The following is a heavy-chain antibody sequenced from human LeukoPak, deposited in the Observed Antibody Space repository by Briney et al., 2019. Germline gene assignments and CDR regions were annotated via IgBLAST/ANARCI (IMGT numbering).Heavy chain of an antibody. CDR2: ISYSGST. J-gene: IGHJ4*02. CDR3: ARYIWGSYPTFEDY. CDR1: GGSISSYY. V-gene: IGHV4-59*01. Sequence: SETLSLTCTVSGGSISSYYWSWIRQPPGKGLEWIGYISYSGSTNYNPSLKSRVTISVDTSKNQFSLKLNSVTAADRAVYYCARYIWGSYPTFEDYWGQGSLVTVSS. D-gene: IGHD3-16*02.